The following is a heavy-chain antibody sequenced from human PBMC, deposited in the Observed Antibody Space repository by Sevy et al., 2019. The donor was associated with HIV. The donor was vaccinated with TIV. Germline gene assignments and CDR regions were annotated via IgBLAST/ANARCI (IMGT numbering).Heavy chain of an antibody. J-gene: IGHJ4*02. CDR1: GFSFTWYW. V-gene: IGHV3-7*01. D-gene: IGHD4-17*01. Sequence: GGSLRLSCAASGFSFTWYWMSWVRQTPEKGLEWVANIKQDGSEKNYVDSVKGRFTISRDNAKNSLYLQMNSLRAGDTAVYYCARGVTTVTPFDYWGQGTLVTVSS. CDR2: IKQDGSEK. CDR3: ARGVTTVTPFDY.